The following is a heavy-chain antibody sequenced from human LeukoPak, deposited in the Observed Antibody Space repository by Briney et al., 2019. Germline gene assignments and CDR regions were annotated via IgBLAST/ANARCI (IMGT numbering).Heavy chain of an antibody. CDR1: GFTFSTYA. V-gene: IGHV3-30*04. Sequence: PGGSLSLSCAASGFTFSTYAMHWARQAPGKGLEWLTVISYNGSHQYYSDSVRGRFTISRDNSRNSVFLQINRLRPEDTAVYYCATSIRRITISSWGQGTLVTVSS. D-gene: IGHD3-3*01. CDR3: ATSIRRITISS. CDR2: ISYNGSHQ. J-gene: IGHJ4*02.